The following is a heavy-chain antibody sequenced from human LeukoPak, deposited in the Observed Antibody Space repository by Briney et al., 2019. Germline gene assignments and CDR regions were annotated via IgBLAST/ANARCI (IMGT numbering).Heavy chain of an antibody. D-gene: IGHD1-26*01. CDR1: GGSISSSDSY. V-gene: IGHV4-39*07. J-gene: IGHJ5*02. CDR2: IYYSGST. CDR3: ARDSGSYLWEAWFDP. Sequence: SETLSLTCTVSGGSISSSDSYWGWIRQPPGKGLEWIGSIYYSGSTYYNPSLKSRVTISVDTSKSQFSLKLTSVTAADTAPYYCARDSGSYLWEAWFDPWGQGTLVTVSS.